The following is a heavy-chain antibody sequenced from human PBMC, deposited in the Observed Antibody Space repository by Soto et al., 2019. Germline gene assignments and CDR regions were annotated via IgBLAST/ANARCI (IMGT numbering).Heavy chain of an antibody. CDR3: ATAGSYRFDH. CDR2: INPDATTI. Sequence: GGSLRLSCATSGLTFSNYWIHWVRQAPGEGLVWVSRINPDATTINYADSVKGRFTVSRDNAKNTLYLQMNSLRAEDTAVYYCATAGSYRFDHWGQGTLVTVSS. D-gene: IGHD3-10*01. CDR1: GLTFSNYW. J-gene: IGHJ4*02. V-gene: IGHV3-74*01.